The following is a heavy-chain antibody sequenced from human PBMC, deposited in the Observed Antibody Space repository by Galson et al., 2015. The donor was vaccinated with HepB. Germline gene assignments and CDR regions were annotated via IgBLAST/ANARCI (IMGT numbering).Heavy chain of an antibody. D-gene: IGHD5-18*01. CDR3: ARGRGSSYGVYDH. Sequence: SLRLSCAASGFTFSDYYMSWVRQAPGKGLEWVSGISETDDTTYYADSVKGRFTISRDNSKNMLYLQMNSLTAADTAIYYCARGRGSSYGVYDHWGLGTLVTVSS. V-gene: IGHV3-23*01. J-gene: IGHJ4*02. CDR1: GFTFSDYY. CDR2: ISETDDTT.